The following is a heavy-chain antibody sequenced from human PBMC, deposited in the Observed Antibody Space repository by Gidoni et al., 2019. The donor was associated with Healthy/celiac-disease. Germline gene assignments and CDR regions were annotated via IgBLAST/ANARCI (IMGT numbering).Heavy chain of an antibody. J-gene: IGHJ6*02. Sequence: EVQLVESGGGLVQPGRSLRLSCTASGFPFGAYAMSWVRQAPGKGLEWGGFIRSKAYGGTTEYAASVKGRFTISRDDSKSIAYLQMNSLKTEDTAVYYCTVATITGYYYYGMDVGGQGTTVTVSS. D-gene: IGHD5-12*01. V-gene: IGHV3-49*04. CDR2: IRSKAYGGTT. CDR1: GFPFGAYA. CDR3: TVATITGYYYYGMDV.